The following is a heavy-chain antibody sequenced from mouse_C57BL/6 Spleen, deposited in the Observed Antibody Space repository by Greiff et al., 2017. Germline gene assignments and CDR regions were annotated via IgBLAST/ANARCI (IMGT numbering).Heavy chain of an antibody. CDR1: GYTFTDYN. CDR3: ARRDYYGSSSYWYFDV. CDR2: INPNNGGT. V-gene: IGHV1-18*01. J-gene: IGHJ1*03. D-gene: IGHD1-1*01. Sequence: DVKLQESGPELVKPGASVKIPCKASGYTFTDYNMDWVKQSHGKSLEWIGDINPNNGGTIYNQKFKGKATLTVDKSSSTAYMELRSLTSEDTAVYYCARRDYYGSSSYWYFDVWGTGTTVTVSS.